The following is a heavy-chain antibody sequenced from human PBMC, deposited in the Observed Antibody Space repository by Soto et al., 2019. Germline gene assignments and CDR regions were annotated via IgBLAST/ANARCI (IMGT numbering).Heavy chain of an antibody. Sequence: PGESLKLSCKGSGYIFSNNWIAWVRQMPGKGLEWMGIIYPGDSDTRYSPPFRGKFTMSADNSTTTAYWQRNSLKASDTATSYCARRSRNAARDFGDFWGQGSRFT. CDR1: GYIFSNNW. V-gene: IGHV5-51*01. J-gene: IGHJ4*02. D-gene: IGHD3-3*01. CDR3: ARRSRNAARDFGDF. CDR2: IYPGDSDT.